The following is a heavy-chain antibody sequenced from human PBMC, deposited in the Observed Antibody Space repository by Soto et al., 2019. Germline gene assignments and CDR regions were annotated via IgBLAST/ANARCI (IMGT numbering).Heavy chain of an antibody. Sequence: QVQLVQSGAEVKKPGASVKVSCKASGYTFTSYDINWVRQATGQGLEWMGWMNPNSGNTGYAQKFQGRVTMTRTTSISTAYMELSSLRSEDTAVYYCARFCSSTSCYKVGDAFDIWGQGTMVTVSS. CDR2: MNPNSGNT. J-gene: IGHJ3*02. D-gene: IGHD2-2*02. CDR1: GYTFTSYD. V-gene: IGHV1-8*01. CDR3: ARFCSSTSCYKVGDAFDI.